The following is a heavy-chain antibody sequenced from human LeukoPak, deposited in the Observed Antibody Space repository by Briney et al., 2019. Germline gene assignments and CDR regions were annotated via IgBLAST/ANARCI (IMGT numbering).Heavy chain of an antibody. CDR3: AKDPYSYGSYFDY. J-gene: IGHJ4*02. CDR2: IWYDGRDK. Sequence: RGSLRLSCAASGFTFSGCGMHWVRQAPGKGLEWVAFIWYDGRDKYYVDSVKGRFTISRDNSKNTLYLQMNSLRAEDTAMYYCAKDPYSYGSYFDYWGQGTLVTVSS. CDR1: GFTFSGCG. D-gene: IGHD5-18*01. V-gene: IGHV3-30*02.